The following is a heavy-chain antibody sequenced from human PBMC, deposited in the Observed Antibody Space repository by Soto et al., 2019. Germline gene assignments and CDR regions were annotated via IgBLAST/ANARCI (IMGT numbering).Heavy chain of an antibody. D-gene: IGHD2-2*01. J-gene: IGHJ4*01. Sequence: EVQLVESGGGLVQPGRSLRLSCAASGFTFDDYAMHWVRQAPGKGLEWVSGISWNSGSIGYADSVKGRFTISRDNAKNSLYLQMNSQRAEDTALYYCAKGGQLLTEGGGYWGHGTLVTVSS. V-gene: IGHV3-9*01. CDR2: ISWNSGSI. CDR1: GFTFDDYA. CDR3: AKGGQLLTEGGGY.